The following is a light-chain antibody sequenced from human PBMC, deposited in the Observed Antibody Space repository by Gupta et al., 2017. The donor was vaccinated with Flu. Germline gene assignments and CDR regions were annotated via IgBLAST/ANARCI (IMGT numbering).Light chain of an antibody. CDR1: EDISKY. V-gene: IGKV1-33*01. CDR2: DAS. J-gene: IGKJ3*01. CDR3: QRYEDGPRIT. Sequence: DIQMTRSPSSLSASVGDRVAMTCQASEDISKYLNWYHQKPGKAPKLLIYDASNLETGLPLRFRGTASRKHFTLSISSLLPEDIGTYKCQRYEDGPRITFGPGTQVDVK.